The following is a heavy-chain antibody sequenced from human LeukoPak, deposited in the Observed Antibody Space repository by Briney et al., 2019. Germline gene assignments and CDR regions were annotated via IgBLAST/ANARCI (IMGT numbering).Heavy chain of an antibody. V-gene: IGHV4-4*07. CDR2: ISGSGTI. Sequence: SETLSLTCIVSGGSFNSYWSWIRQPAGKGLAWIGRISGSGTITYNPALQSRLTISIDTSKNQFSLKLMSVTAADTAVYYCARDPGTTGEVKFDPWGQGILVTVSS. CDR3: ARDPGTTGEVKFDP. D-gene: IGHD4-17*01. J-gene: IGHJ5*02. CDR1: GGSFNSY.